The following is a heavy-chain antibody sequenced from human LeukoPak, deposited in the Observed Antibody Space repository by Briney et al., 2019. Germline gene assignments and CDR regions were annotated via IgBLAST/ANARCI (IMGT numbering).Heavy chain of an antibody. CDR3: ARGAARWEGNWFDP. Sequence: ASVKVSCKASGYTFTGYYMHWVRQAPGQGLEWMGWINPNSGGTNYAQKFQGRVTMTRDTSISTAYMELSSLRSEDTAVYYCARGAARWEGNWFDPWGQGTLVTVSS. CDR2: INPNSGGT. V-gene: IGHV1-2*02. J-gene: IGHJ5*02. CDR1: GYTFTGYY. D-gene: IGHD6-6*01.